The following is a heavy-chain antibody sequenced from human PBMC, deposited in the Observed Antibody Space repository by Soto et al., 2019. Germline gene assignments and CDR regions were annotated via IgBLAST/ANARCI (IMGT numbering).Heavy chain of an antibody. V-gene: IGHV3-23*01. CDR3: AKDRQYPRDYFHY. D-gene: IGHD4-4*01. J-gene: IGHJ4*02. CDR2: ISPNGQGI. CDR1: GFTVTSNG. Sequence: GSLRLSCGVSGFTVTSNGVSLVRQAPGKGLEWVSAISPNGQGIWYADSVKGRFTISRDISRNTVFLQMDSPRAEDTAVYYCAKDRQYPRDYFHYWGRGTLVTVSS.